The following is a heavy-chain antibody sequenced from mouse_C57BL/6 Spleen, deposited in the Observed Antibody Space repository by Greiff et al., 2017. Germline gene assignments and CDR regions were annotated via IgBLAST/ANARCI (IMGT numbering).Heavy chain of an antibody. CDR2: IYPGSGNT. J-gene: IGHJ2*01. CDR3: ARDYSNYGGDY. D-gene: IGHD2-5*01. Sequence: QVQLQQPGPELVKPGASVKISCKASGYSFTSYCIHWVKQRPGQGLEWIGWIYPGSGNTKYNEKFKGKATLTADTSSSTAYMQLSSLTSEDSAVYYCARDYSNYGGDYGGQGTTLTVSS. CDR1: GYSFTSYC. V-gene: IGHV1-66*01.